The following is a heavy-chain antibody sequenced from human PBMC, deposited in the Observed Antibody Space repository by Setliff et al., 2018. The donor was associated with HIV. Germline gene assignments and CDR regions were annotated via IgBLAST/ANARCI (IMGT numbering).Heavy chain of an antibody. V-gene: IGHV1-46*01. D-gene: IGHD3-22*01. CDR3: GRCYYDSSVPTDAVDI. Sequence: GASVKVSCKASGYTFTNYYIHWVRQAPGQGLEWMGLINPSGGKTSYAKKFQGRLTMTRDTSRSTVYMELSSLRSEDTAMYYCGRCYYDSSVPTDAVDIWGQGTVVTVSS. J-gene: IGHJ3*02. CDR2: INPSGGKT. CDR1: GYTFTNYY.